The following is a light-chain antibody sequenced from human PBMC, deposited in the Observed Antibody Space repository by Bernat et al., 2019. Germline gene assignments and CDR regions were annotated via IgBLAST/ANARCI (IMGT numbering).Light chain of an antibody. CDR1: YLGSKY. V-gene: IGLV3-1*01. CDR3: QAWDSSTGV. Sequence: SYDLTQPPSMSVSPGQTARITCSGAYLGSKYTCWYQQKPGQSPVVVIYRDDKRPSGIPGRFSGSHSGNTATLTISGAQAMDEADYYCQAWDSSTGVFGGGTKLTVL. J-gene: IGLJ3*02. CDR2: RDD.